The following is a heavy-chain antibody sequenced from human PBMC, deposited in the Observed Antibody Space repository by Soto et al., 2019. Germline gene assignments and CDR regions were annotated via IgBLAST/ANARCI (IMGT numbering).Heavy chain of an antibody. D-gene: IGHD3-3*01. J-gene: IGHJ4*02. CDR1: GFTFSSYA. V-gene: IGHV3-23*01. Sequence: GALRLSCAASGFTFSSYAMSWVRQAPGKGLEWVSAISGSGGSTYYADSVKGRFTIYRDNSKNTLYLQMNSLRAEDTAVYYCAKALGITIFGVVIPHLIEYGGQGTLVTVSS. CDR2: ISGSGGST. CDR3: AKALGITIFGVVIPHLIEY.